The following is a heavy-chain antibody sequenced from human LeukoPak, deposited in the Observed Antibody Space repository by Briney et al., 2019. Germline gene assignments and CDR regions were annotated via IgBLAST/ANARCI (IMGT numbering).Heavy chain of an antibody. CDR2: INPNSGDT. V-gene: IGHV1-2*02. CDR1: GYTFTGYY. D-gene: IGHD6-13*01. J-gene: IGHJ1*01. Sequence: ASVKVSCKASGYTFTGYYMHWVRQAPGQGLEWMGWINPNSGDTNYAQKFQGRVTMTRDTSISTAYMELSRRRSDDTAVYYCARVLIAASLCYWGQGTLVTVSS. CDR3: ARVLIAASLCY.